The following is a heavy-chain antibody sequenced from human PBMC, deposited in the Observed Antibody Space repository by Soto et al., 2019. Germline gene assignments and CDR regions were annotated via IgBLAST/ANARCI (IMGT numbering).Heavy chain of an antibody. CDR1: GVSVGAFF. Sequence: SETLSLTCTVSGVSVGAFFWSWIRQTPGGGLDVIAYTYGGSAHYNPSLQSRISVSTDTSKNQFSLQLKSVTAADTAVYFCARARGSGDFPRRFDPWGQGTLVTVSS. V-gene: IGHV4-59*02. CDR3: ARARGSGDFPRRFDP. D-gene: IGHD4-17*01. J-gene: IGHJ5*02. CDR2: TYGGSA.